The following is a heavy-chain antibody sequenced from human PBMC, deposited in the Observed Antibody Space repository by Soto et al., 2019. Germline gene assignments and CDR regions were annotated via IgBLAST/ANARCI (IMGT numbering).Heavy chain of an antibody. CDR1: GFTFSSYA. D-gene: IGHD4-17*01. V-gene: IGHV3-23*01. Sequence: GGSLRLSCAASGFTFSSYAMSWVRQAPGKGLEWVSAISGSGGSTCYADSVKGRFTISRDNSKNTLYLQMNSLRAEDTAVYYCAKESKVVFDYGDYDYWGQGTLVTVSS. CDR3: AKESKVVFDYGDYDY. J-gene: IGHJ4*02. CDR2: ISGSGGST.